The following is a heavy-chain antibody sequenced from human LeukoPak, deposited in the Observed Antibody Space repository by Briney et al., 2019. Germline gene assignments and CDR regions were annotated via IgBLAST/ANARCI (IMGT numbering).Heavy chain of an antibody. CDR2: ISYDGSNK. V-gene: IGHV3-30-3*01. CDR1: QFTFRSYD. Sequence: GGSLRLSCAASQFTFRSYDMHWVRQAPGKGLEWVAVISYDGSNKYYADSVKGRFTISRDNSKNTLYLQMNSLRAEDTAVYYCARSIVATTEIDYWGQGTLVTVSS. J-gene: IGHJ4*02. D-gene: IGHD5-12*01. CDR3: ARSIVATTEIDY.